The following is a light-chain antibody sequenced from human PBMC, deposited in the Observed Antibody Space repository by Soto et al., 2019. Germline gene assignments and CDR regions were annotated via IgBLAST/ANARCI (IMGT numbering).Light chain of an antibody. CDR1: SSNLGINF. J-gene: IGLJ2*01. Sequence: QSVLTQPPSVSAAPEQKVTISCSGGSSNLGINFVSWYQQFPGGVPKLLIYENNKRPSGIPDRFSGAKSGTSATLDITGLQAGDEADYYRATWDGSLSVGVFGGGTKLTVL. CDR3: ATWDGSLSVGV. CDR2: ENN. V-gene: IGLV1-51*02.